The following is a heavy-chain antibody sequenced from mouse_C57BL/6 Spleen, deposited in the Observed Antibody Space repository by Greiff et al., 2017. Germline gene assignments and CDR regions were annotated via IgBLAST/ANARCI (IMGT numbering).Heavy chain of an antibody. CDR1: GFTFSSYA. Sequence: EVMLVESGGGLVKPGGSLKLSCAASGFTFSSYAMSWVRQTPEKRLEWVATISDGGSYTYYPDNVKGRFTISRDNAKNNLYLQMSHLKSEDTAMYYCARRGPTAYAMDYWGQGTSVTVSS. D-gene: IGHD1-2*01. J-gene: IGHJ4*01. CDR3: ARRGPTAYAMDY. CDR2: ISDGGSYT. V-gene: IGHV5-4*03.